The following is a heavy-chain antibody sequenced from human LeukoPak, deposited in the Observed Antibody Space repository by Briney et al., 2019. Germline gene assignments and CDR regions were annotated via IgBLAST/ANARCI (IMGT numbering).Heavy chain of an antibody. V-gene: IGHV3-23*01. D-gene: IGHD3-10*01. CDR2: ISGSGSST. Sequence: GGSLRLSCAASGFTFSSYAMSWVRQAPGKGLEWVSAISGSGSSTYYADSVKGRFTVSRDNSKNTLYLQMNSLRVEDTAVYYCAKDRGELLWFGSLDYWGQGTLVTVSS. CDR3: AKDRGELLWFGSLDY. CDR1: GFTFSSYA. J-gene: IGHJ4*02.